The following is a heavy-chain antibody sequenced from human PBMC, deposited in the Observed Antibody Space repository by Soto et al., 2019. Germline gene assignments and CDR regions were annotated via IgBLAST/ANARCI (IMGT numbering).Heavy chain of an antibody. V-gene: IGHV1-18*01. CDR2: ISAYNGNT. J-gene: IGHJ4*02. CDR1: GYTFTSYG. CDR3: ARDPMVRGVLTDVDY. Sequence: QVQLVQSGAEVKKPGASVKVSCKASGYTFTSYGISWVRQAPGQGLEWMGWISAYNGNTNYAQKLQGRVTMTTDTSTSTAYMELRSLRSDDTAVYFCARDPMVRGVLTDVDYWGQGTLVTVSS. D-gene: IGHD3-10*01.